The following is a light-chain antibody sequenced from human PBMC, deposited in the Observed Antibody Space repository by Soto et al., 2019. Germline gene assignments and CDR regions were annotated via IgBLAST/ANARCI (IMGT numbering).Light chain of an antibody. J-gene: IGLJ3*02. CDR2: KNV. Sequence: SYELTQPLSVSVSPGQKASITCSGDGLGNKFVCWYQQKPGQSPLLVIYKNVKRPSGIPERFSGSNSGDTATLTISGTQAMDEADYYCQAWDSSTAVFGGGTKLTVL. CDR3: QAWDSSTAV. CDR1: GLGNKF. V-gene: IGLV3-1*01.